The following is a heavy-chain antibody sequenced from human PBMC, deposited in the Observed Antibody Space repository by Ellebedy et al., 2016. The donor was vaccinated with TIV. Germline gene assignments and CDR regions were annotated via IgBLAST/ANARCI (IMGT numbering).Heavy chain of an antibody. CDR1: GFTVSNNY. CDR2: IYSGGST. V-gene: IGHV3-53*01. Sequence: GESLKISCAASGFTVSNNYISWVRQAPGKGLEWVSVIYSGGSTYYADSVKGRFTISRDNSKNTLYLQMNSLRAVDTAVYYCAKDRRGTIVVAADYWGQGTLVTVSS. J-gene: IGHJ4*02. D-gene: IGHD6-19*01. CDR3: AKDRRGTIVVAADY.